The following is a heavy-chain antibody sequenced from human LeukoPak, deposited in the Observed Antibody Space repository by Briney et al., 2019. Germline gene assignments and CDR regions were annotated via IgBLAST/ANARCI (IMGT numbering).Heavy chain of an antibody. D-gene: IGHD1-1*01. J-gene: IGHJ6*02. CDR3: ARYGKYNWNDSYGMDV. V-gene: IGHV3-21*01. CDR1: GFTFSSYS. CDR2: ISSSSSYI. Sequence: PGGSLRLSCAASGFTFSSYSINWVRQAPGKGLEWVSSISSSSSYIYYADSVKGRFTISRDNAKNSLYLQMNSLRAEDTAVYYCARYGKYNWNDSYGMDVWGQGTTVTVSS.